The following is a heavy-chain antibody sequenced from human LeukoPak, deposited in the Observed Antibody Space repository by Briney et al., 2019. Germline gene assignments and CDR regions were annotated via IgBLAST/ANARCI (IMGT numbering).Heavy chain of an antibody. J-gene: IGHJ5*02. CDR2: IYVDGRTT. V-gene: IGHV3-74*01. CDR3: IRDFRSADL. CDR1: GFTFSNYW. Sequence: GGSLRLSCVASGFTFSNYWMHWVRQPPGKGPVWVSRIYVDGRTTNYVDSVKGRFTISRDNAKNTVYLEMNSLSVEDTATYYCIRDFRSADLWGQGTLVTVTS.